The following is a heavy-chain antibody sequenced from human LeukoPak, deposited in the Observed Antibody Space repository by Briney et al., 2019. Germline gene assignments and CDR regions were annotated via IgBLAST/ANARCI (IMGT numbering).Heavy chain of an antibody. V-gene: IGHV1-69*04. Sequence: SVKVSCKTSGGTXNNYAISWVRQAPGQGLDWMGRVVPMFGIRNYPQTFRGRVNITADKPTNTVYMELRSLRAEDTAIYYCATEPSRSYSFDHLDFWGLGTPVTVSS. CDR3: ATEPSRSYSFDHLDF. CDR1: GGTXNNYA. CDR2: VVPMFGIR. J-gene: IGHJ4*02. D-gene: IGHD5-12*01.